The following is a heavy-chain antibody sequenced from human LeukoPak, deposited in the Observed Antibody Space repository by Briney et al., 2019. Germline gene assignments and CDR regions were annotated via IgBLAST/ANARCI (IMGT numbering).Heavy chain of an antibody. CDR2: ISYDGSNK. CDR1: GFTFSSYG. D-gene: IGHD2-15*01. J-gene: IGHJ3*02. V-gene: IGHV3-30*19. CDR3: ARDSPCSGGSCYSVISAFDI. Sequence: PGGSLRLSCAASGFTFSSYGMHWVRQAPGKGLEWVAVISYDGSNKYYADSVKGRFTISRDNSKNTLYLQMNSLRAEDTAVYYCARDSPCSGGSCYSVISAFDIWGQGTMVTVSS.